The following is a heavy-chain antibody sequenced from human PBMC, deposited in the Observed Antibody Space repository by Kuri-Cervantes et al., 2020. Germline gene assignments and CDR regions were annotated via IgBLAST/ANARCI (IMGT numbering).Heavy chain of an antibody. J-gene: IGHJ4*02. CDR2: ISYDGSNK. Sequence: LSLTCAASGFTFSSYAMHWVRQAPGKGLEWVAVISYDGSNKYYADSVKGRFTISRDNSKNTLYLQMNSLRAEDTAVYYCARDHGGIAVADHLGYWGQGTLVTVSS. V-gene: IGHV3-30-3*01. CDR3: ARDHGGIAVADHLGY. D-gene: IGHD6-19*01. CDR1: GFTFSSYA.